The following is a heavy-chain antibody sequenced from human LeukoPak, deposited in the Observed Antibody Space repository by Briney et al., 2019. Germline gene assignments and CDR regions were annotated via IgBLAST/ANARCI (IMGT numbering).Heavy chain of an antibody. J-gene: IGHJ4*02. V-gene: IGHV3-23*01. Sequence: PGGSLTLSCAASGLTLSSYSMKCVRQAPGRGVEWVSAISGSGGSTYYADSVKGRSTISRDNSKNTLYLKMNSLRAEDTAVYYCAKDLAGSGSYSFDYWGQGTLVTVSS. CDR1: GLTLSSYS. CDR2: ISGSGGST. D-gene: IGHD1-26*01. CDR3: AKDLAGSGSYSFDY.